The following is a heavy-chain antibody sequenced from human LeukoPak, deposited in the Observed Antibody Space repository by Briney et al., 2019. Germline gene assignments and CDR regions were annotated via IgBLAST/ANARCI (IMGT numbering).Heavy chain of an antibody. V-gene: IGHV3-21*01. Sequence: GGSLRLSCAASGFTFSSYSMNWVRHAPGQGLEWVSSISSGSSYIYYADSVKGRFTISRDNAKNSLYLQMNSLRAEDTAVYYCARGEKSSGWYFFDYWGQGTLVTVSS. CDR2: ISSGSSYI. CDR1: GFTFSSYS. CDR3: ARGEKSSGWYFFDY. D-gene: IGHD6-19*01. J-gene: IGHJ4*02.